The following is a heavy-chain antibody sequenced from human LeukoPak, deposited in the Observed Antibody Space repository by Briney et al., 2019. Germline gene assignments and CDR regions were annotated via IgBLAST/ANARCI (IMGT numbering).Heavy chain of an antibody. CDR1: GFPFGSYA. J-gene: IGHJ6*02. CDR2: ISYDGSNK. V-gene: IGHV3-30-3*01. CDR3: ARDHTPQYCSSTSCHPGAYGMDV. Sequence: GRSLSLSWAPSGFPFGSYAMHWVRQAPGKGLEWVAVISYDGSNKYYADSVKGRFTISRDNSKNTLYLQMNSLRAEDTAVYYCARDHTPQYCSSTSCHPGAYGMDVWGQGTTVTVSS. D-gene: IGHD2-2*01.